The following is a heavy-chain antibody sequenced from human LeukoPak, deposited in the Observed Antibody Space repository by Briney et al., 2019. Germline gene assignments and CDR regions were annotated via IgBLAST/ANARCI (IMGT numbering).Heavy chain of an antibody. CDR2: IYYSGST. J-gene: IGHJ4*02. CDR3: ARHRILYYYDSSGYFDY. D-gene: IGHD3-22*01. CDR1: GGSISSYY. V-gene: IGHV4-59*08. Sequence: SETLSLTCTVSGGSISSYYWSWIRQPPGKGLEWIGYIYYSGSTNYNPSLKSRVTISVDTPKNQFSLKLSSVTAADTAVYYCARHRILYYYDSSGYFDYWGQGTLVTVSS.